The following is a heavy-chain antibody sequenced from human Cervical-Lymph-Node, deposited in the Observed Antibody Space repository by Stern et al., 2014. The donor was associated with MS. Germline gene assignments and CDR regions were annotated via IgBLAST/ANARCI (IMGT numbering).Heavy chain of an antibody. CDR1: GFSFGDYA. V-gene: IGHV3-49*05. Sequence: EVQLVESGGGLVKPGRSLRLSCTASGFSFGDYALAWFRLAPGKGLEWVGFIWSKVYVGTTEYAASVKGRFTISRDDTKTIAYLQMNGLKTEDTAVFYCTREGIYSGANSGGYDYGGQGTLVTVSS. J-gene: IGHJ4*02. CDR2: IWSKVYVGTT. D-gene: IGHD4-23*01. CDR3: TREGIYSGANSGGYDY.